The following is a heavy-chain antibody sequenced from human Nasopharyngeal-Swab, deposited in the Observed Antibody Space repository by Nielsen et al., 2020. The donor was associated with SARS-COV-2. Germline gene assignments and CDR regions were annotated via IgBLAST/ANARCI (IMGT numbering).Heavy chain of an antibody. CDR3: ARLNAYCSSTSCYGGGYYYGMDV. V-gene: IGHV5-51*01. J-gene: IGHJ6*02. Sequence: GGSLRLSCKGSGYSFTSYWIGWVRQMPGKGLEWMGIIYPGDSDTRYSPSFQGQVTISADKSISTAYLQWSSLKASDTAMYYCARLNAYCSSTSCYGGGYYYGMDVWGQGTTVTVSS. CDR1: GYSFTSYW. D-gene: IGHD2-2*01. CDR2: IYPGDSDT.